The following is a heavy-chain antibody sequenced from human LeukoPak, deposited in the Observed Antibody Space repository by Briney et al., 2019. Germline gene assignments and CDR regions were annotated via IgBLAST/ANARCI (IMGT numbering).Heavy chain of an antibody. CDR1: GGSISSSSYY. CDR2: IYYSGST. Sequence: SETLSLTCTVSGGSISSSSYYWGWIRQPPGKGLEWIGSIYYSGSTYYNPSLKSRVTISVDTSKNQFSLKLSSVTAADTAVYYWARAGLGTGGYFDYWGQGTLVTVSS. CDR3: ARAGLGTGGYFDY. V-gene: IGHV4-39*07. D-gene: IGHD1-1*01. J-gene: IGHJ4*02.